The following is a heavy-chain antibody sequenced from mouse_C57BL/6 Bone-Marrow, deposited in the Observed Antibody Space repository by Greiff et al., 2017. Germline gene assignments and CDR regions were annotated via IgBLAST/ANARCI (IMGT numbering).Heavy chain of an antibody. CDR3: GRGDYCGTFTY. Sequence: VQLQQPGAELVKPGASVKLSCKASGYTFTSYWMHWVKQRPGRGLEWIGSIDPTSGGTKYNEKIKSKATMTVDQPSSTAFMQLSSLTSEDSAVYCCGRGDYCGTFTYWGQGTLVTVSA. CDR2: IDPTSGGT. D-gene: IGHD1-1*01. V-gene: IGHV1-72*01. CDR1: GYTFTSYW. J-gene: IGHJ3*01.